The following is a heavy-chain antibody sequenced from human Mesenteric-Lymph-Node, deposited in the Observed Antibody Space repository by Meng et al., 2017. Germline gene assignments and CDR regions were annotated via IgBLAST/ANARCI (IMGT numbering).Heavy chain of an antibody. CDR1: GGSFSAYY. Sequence: SETLSLTCAVYGGSFSAYYWTWIRQPPGEGLEWSGEINHSGSTNYNTNYNPSLKSRVTLSVETSRNQFSRQLTSVTAADTAVYYCASFLGPLRWQRNYFDYWGKGTLVTVSS. CDR3: ASFLGPLRWQRNYFDY. J-gene: IGHJ4*02. D-gene: IGHD4-23*01. CDR2: INHSGSTNYNT. V-gene: IGHV4-34*01.